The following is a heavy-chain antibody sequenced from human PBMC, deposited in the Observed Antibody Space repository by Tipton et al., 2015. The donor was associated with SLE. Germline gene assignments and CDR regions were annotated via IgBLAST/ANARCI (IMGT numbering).Heavy chain of an antibody. Sequence: QLVQSGPEVKKPGTSVKVSCKASGFTFSTSAMHWVRQARGQRLEWIGWIVVGSGLTTYAQKFQERVTISSDMSTTTVFLELSSLGSEDTAMYSCAATVTALSGAVYYGMDVWGHGTTVTVSS. CDR3: AATVTALSGAVYYGMDV. D-gene: IGHD2-8*02. CDR2: IVVGSGLT. CDR1: GFTFSTSA. V-gene: IGHV1-58*02. J-gene: IGHJ6*02.